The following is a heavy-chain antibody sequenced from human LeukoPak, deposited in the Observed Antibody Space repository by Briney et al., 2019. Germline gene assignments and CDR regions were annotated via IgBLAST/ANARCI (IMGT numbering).Heavy chain of an antibody. V-gene: IGHV3-7*01. J-gene: IGHJ4*02. Sequence: PGGSLRLSCAASGFTFSSYWMSWVRQAPGKGLEWVANIKQDGSERYYVDSVKGRFTISRDNAKSSLYLQMNSLRAEDTAVYYCARDQVADIVVVPAAIGIAAANYWGQGTLVTVSS. CDR2: IKQDGSER. CDR1: GFTFSSYW. D-gene: IGHD2-2*02. CDR3: ARDQVADIVVVPAAIGIAAANY.